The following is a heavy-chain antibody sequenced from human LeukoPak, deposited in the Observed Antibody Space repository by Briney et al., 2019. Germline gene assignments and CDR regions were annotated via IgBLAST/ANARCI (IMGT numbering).Heavy chain of an antibody. J-gene: IGHJ4*02. Sequence: PGGSLRLSCAASGFTFKTYWMHWVRQAQGKGLVWVSRFNNDGSDVNYADSVKGRFTNSRDNAKNILYLQMNSLRAEDTAVYYCARVFHLIDHWGQGTKVTV. V-gene: IGHV3-74*01. CDR1: GFTFKTYW. CDR3: ARVFHLIDH. CDR2: FNNDGSDV.